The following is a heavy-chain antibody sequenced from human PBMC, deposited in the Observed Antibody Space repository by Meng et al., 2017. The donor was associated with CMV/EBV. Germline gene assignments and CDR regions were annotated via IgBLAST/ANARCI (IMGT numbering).Heavy chain of an antibody. J-gene: IGHJ4*02. D-gene: IGHD2-15*01. CDR1: GGSFSGYY. V-gene: IGHV4-34*01. CDR2: INHSGST. Sequence: CAVYGGSFSGYYWSWIRQPPGKGLEWIGEINHSGSTNYNPSLKSRVTISVDTSKNQFSLKLSSVTAADTAVYYCARLGGSIVVPDYWGQGTLVTVSS. CDR3: ARLGGSIVVPDY.